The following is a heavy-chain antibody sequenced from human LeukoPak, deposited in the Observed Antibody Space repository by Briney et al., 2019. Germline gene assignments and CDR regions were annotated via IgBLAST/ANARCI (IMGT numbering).Heavy chain of an antibody. CDR3: ARSPGGNARTWLDY. CDR1: GYSFTNYA. V-gene: IGHV1-3*02. D-gene: IGHD4-23*01. J-gene: IGHJ4*02. CDR2: TNGATGNT. Sequence: GASVKVSCKASGYSFTNYALHWVRQAPGQRLEWMGWTNGATGNTRFSQDFQGRLTITIDTSASTSYMELSSLRSEDTAVYYCARSPGGNARTWLDYWGQGTLVTVSP.